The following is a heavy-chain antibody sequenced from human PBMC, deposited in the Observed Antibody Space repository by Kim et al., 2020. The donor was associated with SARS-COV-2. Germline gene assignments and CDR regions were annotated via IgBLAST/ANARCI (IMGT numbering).Heavy chain of an antibody. V-gene: IGHV3-7*01. CDR1: GFIFSNQW. CDR2: INHEGNEK. J-gene: IGHJ4*02. CDR3: ATLGYHNVDQ. D-gene: IGHD5-18*01. Sequence: GGSLRLSCAASGFIFSNQWMSWIRQAPGKGLECVANINHEGNEKYYVDSVKGRFTISRDNAKISLYLQMNSLRAEDTAIYYCATLGYHNVDQWGQGTLVTVSS.